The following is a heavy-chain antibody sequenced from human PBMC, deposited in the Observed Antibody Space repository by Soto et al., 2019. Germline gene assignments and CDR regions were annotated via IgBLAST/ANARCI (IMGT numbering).Heavy chain of an antibody. CDR1: GFTFSSYW. J-gene: IGHJ4*02. Sequence: EVQLVESGGGLVQPGGSLRLSCAASGFTFSSYWMSWVRQAPGKGLEWVANIKQDGSEKYNVDSVKGRFTISRDNAKHSVYLQLNSLRAEDTAVYYCAGGTAVAGFRFEYWGQGALVTVSS. CDR3: AGGTAVAGFRFEY. D-gene: IGHD6-19*01. V-gene: IGHV3-7*04. CDR2: IKQDGSEK.